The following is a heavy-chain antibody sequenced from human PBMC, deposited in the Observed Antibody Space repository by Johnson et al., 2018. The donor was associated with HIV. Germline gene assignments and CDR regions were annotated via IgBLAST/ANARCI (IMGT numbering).Heavy chain of an antibody. J-gene: IGHJ3*02. V-gene: IGHV3-53*01. CDR3: ATGSLVVVGADGLLQLHDTFDI. CDR2: IYADGST. D-gene: IGHD2-15*01. CDR1: GFTVGSNS. Sequence: VQLVESGGGLIQPGGSLRLSCAASGFTVGSNSMTWVRQAPGKGLEWVSLIYADGSTFYADSVKGRFTISRDNANNTLYVQMSGLRVDDSAVYYCATGSLVVVGADGLLQLHDTFDIWGQGTMLTVSS.